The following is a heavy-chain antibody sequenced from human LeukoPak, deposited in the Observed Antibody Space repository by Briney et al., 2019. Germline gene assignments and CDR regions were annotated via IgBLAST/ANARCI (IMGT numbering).Heavy chain of an antibody. CDR1: GFTFSNAW. J-gene: IGHJ4*02. V-gene: IGHV3-15*01. Sequence: GGSLRLSCAASGFTFSNAWMSWVRQAPGKGLEWVGRIKSKTDGGTTDYAAPVKGRFTISRDDSKNTLYLQMNSLKTEDTAVYYCTTDNGVETVTTRIYYWGQGTLVTVSS. CDR3: TTDNGVETVTTRIYY. CDR2: IKSKTDGGTT. D-gene: IGHD4-17*01.